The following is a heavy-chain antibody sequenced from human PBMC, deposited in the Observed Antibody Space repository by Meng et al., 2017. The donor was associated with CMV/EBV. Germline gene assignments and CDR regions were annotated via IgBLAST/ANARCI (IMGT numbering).Heavy chain of an antibody. J-gene: IGHJ5*02. D-gene: IGHD3-22*01. Sequence: GGPLRLSCAASGFTFSSYAMHWVRQAPGKGLEWVAVISYDGSNKYYADSVKGRFTISRDNSKNTLYLQMNSLRAEDTAVYYCARTGPQYTMIETHLNNWFDPWGQGTLVTVSS. CDR3: ARTGPQYTMIETHLNNWFDP. V-gene: IGHV3-30*04. CDR1: GFTFSSYA. CDR2: ISYDGSNK.